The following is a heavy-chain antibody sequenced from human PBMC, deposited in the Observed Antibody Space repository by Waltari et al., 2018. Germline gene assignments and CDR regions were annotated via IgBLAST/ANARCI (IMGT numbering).Heavy chain of an antibody. D-gene: IGHD1-7*01. V-gene: IGHV4-34*01. J-gene: IGHJ4*02. CDR2: INHSGST. CDR1: GGSFSGYY. CDR3: AGRRLGGTTQGLDY. Sequence: QVQLQQWGAGLLKPSETLSLTCAVYGGSFSGYYWSWIRPPPGKGLEWIGEINHSGSTNYNPSLKSRVTISVDTSKNQFSLKLSSVTAADTAVYYCAGRRLGGTTQGLDYWGQGTLVTVSS.